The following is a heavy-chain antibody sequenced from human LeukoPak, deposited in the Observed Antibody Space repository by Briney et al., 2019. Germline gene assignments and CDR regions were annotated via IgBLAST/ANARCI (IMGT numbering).Heavy chain of an antibody. D-gene: IGHD3-9*01. CDR3: ARHKGGGRYFDWLLDFDY. CDR2: IYTSGST. J-gene: IGHJ4*02. CDR1: GGSLSGYY. Sequence: SETLSLTCTVSGGSLSGYYWSWIRQTPGKGLEWIGYIYTSGSTNYNPSLKSRVTISVDTSKNQFSLKLSSVTAADTAVYYCARHKGGGRYFDWLLDFDYWGQGTLVTVSS. V-gene: IGHV4-4*09.